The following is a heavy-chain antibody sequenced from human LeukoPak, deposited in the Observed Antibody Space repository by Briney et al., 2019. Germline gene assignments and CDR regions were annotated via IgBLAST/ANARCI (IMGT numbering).Heavy chain of an antibody. CDR3: ARVRGQADY. CDR1: GGSVSSGINC. CDR2: IYYSGST. J-gene: IGHJ4*02. V-gene: IGHV4-61*01. D-gene: IGHD4-17*01. Sequence: SETLSLTCTVSGGSVSSGINCWSWIRQPPGKGLEWIGYIYYSGSTTYNPSLKSRVTISADTSKNQFSLKLSSVTAADTAMYYCARVRGQADYWGQGTLVTVSS.